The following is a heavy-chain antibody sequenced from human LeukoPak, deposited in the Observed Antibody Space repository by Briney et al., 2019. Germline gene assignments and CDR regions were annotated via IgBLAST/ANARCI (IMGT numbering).Heavy chain of an antibody. V-gene: IGHV3-74*01. CDR2: IKTDGSST. CDR3: VRSGSIRLGYGAFDI. D-gene: IGHD2-15*01. Sequence: GGSLRLSCAVSGFTFGSYWMHWVRQAPGKGLVWVSRIKTDGSSTSYADSVKGRFTTSRDNAKNTLYLQMNSLRAEDTALYYCVRSGSIRLGYGAFDIWGQGTMVTVSS. CDR1: GFTFGSYW. J-gene: IGHJ3*02.